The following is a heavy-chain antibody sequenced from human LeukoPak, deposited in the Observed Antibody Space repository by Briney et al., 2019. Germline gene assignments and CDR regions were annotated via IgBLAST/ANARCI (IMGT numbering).Heavy chain of an antibody. J-gene: IGHJ3*02. CDR3: ARDGGIRRSYYDILTGYLTWADDAFDI. V-gene: IGHV3-30*03. D-gene: IGHD3-9*01. CDR1: GFTFSSYG. Sequence: GGSLRLSCAASGFTFSSYGMHWVRQAPGKGLEWVAVISYDGSNKYYADSVKGRFTISRDNSKNSLYLQMNSLRAEDTAVYYCARDGGIRRSYYDILTGYLTWADDAFDIWGQGTMVTVSS. CDR2: ISYDGSNK.